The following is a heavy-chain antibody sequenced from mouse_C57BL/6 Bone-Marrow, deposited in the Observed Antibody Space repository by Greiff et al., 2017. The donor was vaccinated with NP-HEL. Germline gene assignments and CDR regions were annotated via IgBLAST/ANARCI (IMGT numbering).Heavy chain of an antibody. CDR2: IYPRDGSN. CDR1: GYTFTSYD. CDR3: ARQTDYYYAMDY. J-gene: IGHJ4*01. V-gene: IGHV1-85*01. Sequence: QVQLQQSGPELVKPGASVKLSCKASGYTFTSYDINWVKQRPGQGLEWIGWIYPRDGSNKYNEKFKGKATLTVDTSSSTAYMELHSLTSEDSAVYFCARQTDYYYAMDYWGQGTSVTVSS.